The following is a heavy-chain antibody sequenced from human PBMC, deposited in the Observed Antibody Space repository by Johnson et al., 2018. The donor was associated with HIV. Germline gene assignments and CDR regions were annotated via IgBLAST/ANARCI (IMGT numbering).Heavy chain of an antibody. V-gene: IGHV3-20*04. CDR1: GFTFDDYG. CDR2: INWNGGSR. D-gene: IGHD3-22*01. Sequence: VQLVESGGGVVRPGGSLRLSCAASGFTFDDYGMSWVRQAPGKGLEWVSGINWNGGSRGYADSVKGRFTISRDNAKNTLYLQMNSLRAEDTAVYYCARGMYYYDTSGYLIRPRAFDIWGQGTVVTVSS. J-gene: IGHJ3*02. CDR3: ARGMYYYDTSGYLIRPRAFDI.